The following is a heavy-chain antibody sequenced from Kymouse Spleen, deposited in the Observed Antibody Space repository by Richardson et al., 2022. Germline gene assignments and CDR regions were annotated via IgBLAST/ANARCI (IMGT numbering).Heavy chain of an antibody. D-gene: IGHD6-6*01. J-gene: IGHJ4*02. CDR1: GGSFSGYY. CDR3: ARGGGSSYFDY. Sequence: QVQLQQWGAGLLKPSETLSLTCAVYGGSFSGYYWSWIRQPPGKGLEWIGEINHSGSTNYNPSLKSRVTISVDTSKNQFSLKLSSVTAADTAVYYCARGGGSSYFDYWGQGTLVTVSS. CDR2: INHSGST. V-gene: IGHV4-34*01.